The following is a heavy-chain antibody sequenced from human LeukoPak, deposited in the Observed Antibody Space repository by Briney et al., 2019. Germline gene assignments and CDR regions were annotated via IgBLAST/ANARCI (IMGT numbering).Heavy chain of an antibody. J-gene: IGHJ3*02. Sequence: SETLSLTCTVSGGSISSYYWSWIWQPPGKGLEWIGYIYYSGSTNYNPSLKSRVTISVDTSENQFSLKLRSVTAADTAVYYCARASIAARNDAFDIWGQGTMVTFSS. V-gene: IGHV4-59*01. D-gene: IGHD6-6*01. CDR3: ARASIAARNDAFDI. CDR1: GGSISSYY. CDR2: IYYSGST.